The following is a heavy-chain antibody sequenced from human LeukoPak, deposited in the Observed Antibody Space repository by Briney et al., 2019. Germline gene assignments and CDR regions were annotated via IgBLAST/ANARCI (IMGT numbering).Heavy chain of an antibody. CDR1: GYTFTSYD. V-gene: IGHV1-8*01. CDR3: ARSNMVRGVIISRPLDY. J-gene: IGHJ4*02. CDR2: MNPNSGNT. Sequence: SVTVSCKASGYTFTSYDINLVRQATGQGLEWMGWMNPNSGNTGYAQKFQGRVTMTRNTSISTAYMELSSLRSEDTAVYYCARSNMVRGVIISRPLDYWGQGTLVTVSS. D-gene: IGHD3-10*01.